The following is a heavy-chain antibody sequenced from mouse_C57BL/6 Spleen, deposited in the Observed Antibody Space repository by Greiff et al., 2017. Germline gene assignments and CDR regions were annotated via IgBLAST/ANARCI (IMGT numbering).Heavy chain of an antibody. J-gene: IGHJ2*01. Sequence: VQVVESGAELVRPGTSVKVSCKASGYAFTNYLIEWVKQRPGQGLEWIGVINPGSGGTNYNEKFKGKATLTADKSSSTAYMQLSSLTSEDSAVYFCARGITTVVADYWGQGTTLTVSS. D-gene: IGHD1-1*01. CDR1: GYAFTNYL. CDR2: INPGSGGT. V-gene: IGHV1-54*01. CDR3: ARGITTVVADY.